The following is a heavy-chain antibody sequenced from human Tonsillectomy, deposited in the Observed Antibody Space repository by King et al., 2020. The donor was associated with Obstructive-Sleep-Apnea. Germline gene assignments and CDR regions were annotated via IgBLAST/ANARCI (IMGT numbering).Heavy chain of an antibody. Sequence: VQLQQWGAGLLKPSETLSLTCAVYGGSFSGYYWSWIRQPPGKGLEWIGEINHSGSTNYNPSLKSRVTISVDTSKNQFSLKLSSVTAADTAVYYCASVPDYDYVWGSYRTFDYWGQGTLVPVSS. J-gene: IGHJ4*02. CDR1: GGSFSGYY. CDR2: INHSGST. V-gene: IGHV4-34*01. CDR3: ASVPDYDYVWGSYRTFDY. D-gene: IGHD3-16*02.